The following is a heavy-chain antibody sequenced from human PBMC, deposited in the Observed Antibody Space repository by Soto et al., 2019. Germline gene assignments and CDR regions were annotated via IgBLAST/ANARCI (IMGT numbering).Heavy chain of an antibody. CDR2: VDSDGSGT. CDR3: ATVFEH. CDR1: GITFSGYW. Sequence: EVQLVESGGGSVQPGGSLRLSCVASGITFSGYWMHWVRQVPGKGLEWVARVDSDGSGTSYAASVKGRFTISRDNAKNMLYLQMNSLRVEDTAVYYCATVFEHWGQGIPVTVSS. V-gene: IGHV3-74*01. J-gene: IGHJ4*02.